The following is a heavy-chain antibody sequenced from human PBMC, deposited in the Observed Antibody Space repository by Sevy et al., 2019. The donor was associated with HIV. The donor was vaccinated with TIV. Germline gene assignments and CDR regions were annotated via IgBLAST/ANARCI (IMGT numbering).Heavy chain of an antibody. CDR2: ISSSSSYI. CDR3: ARNSLYGSGSFYYYYYGMDV. CDR1: GFTFSSYS. V-gene: IGHV3-21*01. J-gene: IGHJ6*02. Sequence: GGSLRLSCAASGFTFSSYSMNWVRQAPGKGLEWVSSISSSSSYIYYADSVKGRFTMSRDNAKNSLYLQMNSLRAEDTAVYYCARNSLYGSGSFYYYYYGMDVWGQGTTVTVSS. D-gene: IGHD3-10*01.